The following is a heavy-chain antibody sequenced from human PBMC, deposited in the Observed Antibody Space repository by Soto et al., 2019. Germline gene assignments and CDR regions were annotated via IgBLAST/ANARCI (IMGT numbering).Heavy chain of an antibody. CDR1: GASMTSGSYY. D-gene: IGHD2-21*01. CDR2: THFTGLS. J-gene: IGHJ4*02. CDR3: SAQRIAQGQYEDY. Sequence: QVQLRESGPGLVKPSQTLSLICTVSGASMTSGSYYWTWIRQHPVRGLEWIGYTHFTGLSYFNPSLQSRVSISTDTSKNLFSLKLTSVTSADAAMYYCSAQRIAQGQYEDYWGQGTLVTVSS. V-gene: IGHV4-31*03.